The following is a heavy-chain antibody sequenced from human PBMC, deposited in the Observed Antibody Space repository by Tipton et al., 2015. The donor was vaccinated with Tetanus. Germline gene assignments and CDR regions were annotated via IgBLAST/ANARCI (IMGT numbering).Heavy chain of an antibody. CDR1: GFTFSSYW. V-gene: IGHV3-74*01. D-gene: IGHD4-17*01. Sequence: SLRLSCAASGFTFSSYWMHWVRQAPGKGLVWVSRINSDGSSTRNADSVKGRFTISRDNSKNTLYLQMNSLRAEDTAVYYCAKDHSVTTAYYYYYGMDVWGQGTTVTVSS. CDR2: INSDGSST. CDR3: AKDHSVTTAYYYYYGMDV. J-gene: IGHJ6*02.